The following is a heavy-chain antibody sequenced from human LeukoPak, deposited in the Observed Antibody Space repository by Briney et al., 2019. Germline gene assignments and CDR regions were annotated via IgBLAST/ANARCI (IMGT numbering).Heavy chain of an antibody. D-gene: IGHD2-2*01. CDR3: ARDPSKLAYCSSTSCPNDAFDI. Sequence: GASVKVSCKASGYTFTSYAMNWVRQAPGQGLEWMGWINTNTGNPTYAQGFTGRFVFSLDTSVSTAYPQISSLKAEDTAVYYCARDPSKLAYCSSTSCPNDAFDIWGQGTMVTVSS. CDR2: INTNTGNP. J-gene: IGHJ3*02. CDR1: GYTFTSYA. V-gene: IGHV7-4-1*02.